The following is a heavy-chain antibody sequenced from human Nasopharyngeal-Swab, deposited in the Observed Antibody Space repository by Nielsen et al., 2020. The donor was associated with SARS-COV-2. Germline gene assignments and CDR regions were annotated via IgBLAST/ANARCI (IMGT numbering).Heavy chain of an antibody. Sequence: ESLNISCAASGFTLSTYTMNWVRQAPGKGLEWVSYISTSGSTKYYADSVKGRFTISRDNTKNSLYLQMNSLRAEDTAVYYCARDRSYYDFWSGFSGWGQGTLVTVSS. D-gene: IGHD3-3*01. CDR2: ISTSGSTK. CDR3: ARDRSYYDFWSGFSG. V-gene: IGHV3-48*04. J-gene: IGHJ4*02. CDR1: GFTLSTYT.